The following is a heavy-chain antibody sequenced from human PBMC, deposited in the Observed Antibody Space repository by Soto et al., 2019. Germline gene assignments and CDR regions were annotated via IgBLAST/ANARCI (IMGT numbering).Heavy chain of an antibody. D-gene: IGHD3-10*01. Sequence: SETLSLTCSVSGGSISNYYCSWIRQTPGKGLEYIGFIYNSGSTYNPSLKSRVTISIDTSKSQFSLKLTSVTAADTAIYYFAYRFYSSGVLFAYSGQGILVTVSS. CDR1: GGSISNYY. J-gene: IGHJ4*02. CDR3: AYRFYSSGVLFAY. V-gene: IGHV4-59*01. CDR2: IYNSGST.